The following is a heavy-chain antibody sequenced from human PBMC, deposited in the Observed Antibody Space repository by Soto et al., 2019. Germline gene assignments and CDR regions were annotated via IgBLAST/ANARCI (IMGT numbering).Heavy chain of an antibody. J-gene: IGHJ6*02. V-gene: IGHV3-30-3*01. CDR2: ISYAGSNK. D-gene: IGHD3-3*01. CDR3: ARDKPQYSDFWGGHPATGYYYGRDV. CDR1: GFTFSSYA. Sequence: GGYLRLSCAASGFTFSSYAMHWVRQAPGKGLARVAVISYAGSNKYYADSVKGRFTISRDNSKNTLYLQMNSRRAEDTAVYYYARDKPQYSDFWGGHPATGYYYGRDVWHQGTTFTVSS.